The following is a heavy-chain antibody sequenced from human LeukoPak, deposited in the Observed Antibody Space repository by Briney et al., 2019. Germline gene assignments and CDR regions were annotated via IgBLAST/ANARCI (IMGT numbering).Heavy chain of an antibody. V-gene: IGHV3-74*01. D-gene: IGHD2-15*01. CDR1: GFTFSSYW. CDR3: ANSSLDV. Sequence: VQLGGPLRLSCAASGFTFSSYWMQWVRQPPGKGLVWVSRINSDGSSISYADSVKGRFTVSRDNAKNTLYLQMNSLRAEDTAVYYCANSSLDVWGQGTTVTVSS. CDR2: INSDGSSI. J-gene: IGHJ6*02.